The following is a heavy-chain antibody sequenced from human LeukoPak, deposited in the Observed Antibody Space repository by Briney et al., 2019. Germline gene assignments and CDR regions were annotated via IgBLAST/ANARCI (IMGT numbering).Heavy chain of an antibody. V-gene: IGHV3-64*01. J-gene: IGHJ4*02. Sequence: GGSLRLSCAAYGFTFSNYAMHWVRQAPGKGLEYVSAISSNGGSTYYANSVKGRFTSSRDNSKNTLYLQMGSLRAGDMAVYYCARDRWGCTSTSCYDFGYWGQGTLVTVSS. CDR2: ISSNGGST. CDR1: GFTFSNYA. CDR3: ARDRWGCTSTSCYDFGY. D-gene: IGHD2-2*01.